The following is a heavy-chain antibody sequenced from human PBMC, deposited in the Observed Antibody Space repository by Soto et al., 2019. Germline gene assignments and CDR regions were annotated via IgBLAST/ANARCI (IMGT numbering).Heavy chain of an antibody. CDR1: GGSISSYY. D-gene: IGHD6-25*01. Sequence: SETLSLTCTVSGGSISSYYWSWIRQPPGKGLEWIGYIYYSGSTNYNPSLKSRVTISVDTSKNQFSLKLSSVTAADTAVYYCARDDGSSGENPYYYYMDVWGKGTTVTVSS. CDR2: IYYSGST. J-gene: IGHJ6*03. CDR3: ARDDGSSGENPYYYYMDV. V-gene: IGHV4-59*01.